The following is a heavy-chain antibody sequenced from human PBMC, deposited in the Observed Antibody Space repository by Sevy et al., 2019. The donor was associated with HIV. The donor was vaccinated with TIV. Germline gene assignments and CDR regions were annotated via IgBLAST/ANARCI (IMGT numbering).Heavy chain of an antibody. Sequence: SETLSLTCTVSGAAIKNGGYYWTWIRQPAGKGLEWIGRLYISGNTHYNPSLQSRVTISEDTSKNQFSLKLKSVTAADTALYFCASVSTPIEAVDSWGQGILVTVSS. V-gene: IGHV4-61*02. CDR1: GAAIKNGGYY. CDR3: ASVSTPIEAVDS. CDR2: LYISGNT. D-gene: IGHD2-21*01. J-gene: IGHJ4*02.